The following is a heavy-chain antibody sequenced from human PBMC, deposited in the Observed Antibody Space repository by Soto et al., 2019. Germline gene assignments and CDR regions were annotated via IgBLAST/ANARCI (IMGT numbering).Heavy chain of an antibody. CDR3: ARDYYDSSDYTTNWSDP. J-gene: IGHJ5*02. CDR2: IYHTGNT. Sequence: PSETLSLTCTVSGGSISNSRYYWAWIRQPPGKGLEWIGSIYHTGNTYYNPSLRRRVTISVDTSKNQFSLKLTSVTAADTAVYYCARDYYDSSDYTTNWSDPWAQGTLVTVSS. V-gene: IGHV4-39*01. D-gene: IGHD3-22*01. CDR1: GGSISNSRYY.